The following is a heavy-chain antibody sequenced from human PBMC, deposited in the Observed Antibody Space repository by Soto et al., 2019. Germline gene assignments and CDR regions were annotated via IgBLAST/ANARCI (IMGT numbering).Heavy chain of an antibody. J-gene: IGHJ4*02. D-gene: IGHD3-16*01. CDR1: GFTFSNYG. V-gene: IGHV3-30*18. CDR3: AKGPAGGDTHRSADY. Sequence: VGSLRLSGAASGFTFSNYGMNWVRQARGKGLEWVAVIRNDGSNEYYADSVKGRFTISRDNPKHTLYLQMSSLRAEDTAVYYCAKGPAGGDTHRSADYWGQGALVTVSS. CDR2: IRNDGSNE.